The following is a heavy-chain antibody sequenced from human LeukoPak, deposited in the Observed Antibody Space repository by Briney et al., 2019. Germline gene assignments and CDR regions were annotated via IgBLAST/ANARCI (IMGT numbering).Heavy chain of an antibody. D-gene: IGHD6-13*01. CDR3: ARPNSSWDFDY. V-gene: IGHV3-30*04. J-gene: IGHJ4*02. CDR2: ISYDGSNK. Sequence: GRSLRLSCAASGFTFSSYAMHWVRQAPGKGLEWVAVISYDGSNKYYADSVKGRFTISRDNSKNTLYLQMNSLRAEDTAVYYCARPNSSWDFDYWGQGTLVTVSS. CDR1: GFTFSSYA.